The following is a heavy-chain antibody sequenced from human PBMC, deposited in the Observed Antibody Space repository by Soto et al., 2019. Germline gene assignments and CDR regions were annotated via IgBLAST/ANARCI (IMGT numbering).Heavy chain of an antibody. CDR1: GFTFSSHW. Sequence: EVQLVESGGGLVQPGGSLRLSCAASGFTFSSHWMSWVRQAPGKGPEWVANIKQDGSEEHYVDSVKGRFAISRDNVKNALYLQMNSLRVGDTAVYYCARDGGSPISFDYLGQGTLVTVSS. CDR3: ARDGGSPISFDY. D-gene: IGHD2-15*01. CDR2: IKQDGSEE. V-gene: IGHV3-7*01. J-gene: IGHJ4*02.